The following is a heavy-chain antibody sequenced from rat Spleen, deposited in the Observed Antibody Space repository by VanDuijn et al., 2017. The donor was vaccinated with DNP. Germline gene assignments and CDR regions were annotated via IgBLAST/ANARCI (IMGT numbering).Heavy chain of an antibody. CDR1: GLTFSDYY. CDR3: ARSAAGIAY. D-gene: IGHD1-2*01. CDR2: ITSSGGDT. V-gene: IGHV5-25*01. Sequence: EVQLVESGGGLVQPGRSLKLSCAASGLTFSDYYMAWVRQAPKKGLEWVASITSSGGDTSYPDSVKGRFTISRDNAKNTLNLQMNSLRSEDTATYYCARSAAGIAYWGQGTLVTVSS. J-gene: IGHJ3*01.